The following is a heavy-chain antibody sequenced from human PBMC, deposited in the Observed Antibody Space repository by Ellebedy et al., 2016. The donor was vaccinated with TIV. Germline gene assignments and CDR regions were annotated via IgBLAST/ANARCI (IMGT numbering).Heavy chain of an antibody. D-gene: IGHD1-7*01. CDR2: IIPIFGTA. V-gene: IGHV1-69*13. CDR3: ARDRDNWNYVD. Sequence: SVKVSXXASGGTFSSYAISWVRQAPGQGLEWMGGIIPIFGTANYVQKFQGRVTITADESTSTAYMELSSLRSEDTAVYYCARDRDNWNYVDWGQGTLVTVSS. J-gene: IGHJ4*02. CDR1: GGTFSSYA.